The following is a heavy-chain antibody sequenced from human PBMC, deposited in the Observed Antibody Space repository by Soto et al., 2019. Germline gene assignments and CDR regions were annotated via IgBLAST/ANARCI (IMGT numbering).Heavy chain of an antibody. CDR1: GYSFTSYW. J-gene: IGHJ4*02. CDR2: IYPGDSDT. D-gene: IGHD3-22*01. V-gene: IGHV5-51*01. CDR3: ASSTEDYYDSSGPFDY. Sequence: KISCKGSGYSFTSYWIGWVRQMPGKGLEWMGIIYPGDSDTRYSPSFQGQVTISADKSINTAYLQWSSLKASDTAMYYCASSTEDYYDSSGPFDYWGQGTLVTVSS.